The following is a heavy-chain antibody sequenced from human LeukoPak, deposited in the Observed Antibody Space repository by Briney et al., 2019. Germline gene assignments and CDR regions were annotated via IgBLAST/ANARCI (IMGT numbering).Heavy chain of an antibody. V-gene: IGHV3-21*01. CDR2: ISSSSSYI. D-gene: IGHD5-24*01. Sequence: PGGSLRLSCAASGFTFSSYSMNWVRQAPGKGLEWVSSISSSSSYIYYAESVKGRFTISRDNAKNSLYLQMNSLRAEDTAVYYCAREMATIQAFDIWGQGTMVTVSS. CDR1: GFTFSSYS. J-gene: IGHJ3*02. CDR3: AREMATIQAFDI.